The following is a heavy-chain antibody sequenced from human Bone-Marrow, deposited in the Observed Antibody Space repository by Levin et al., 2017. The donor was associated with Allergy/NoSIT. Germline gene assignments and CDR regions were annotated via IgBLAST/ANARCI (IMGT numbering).Heavy chain of an antibody. CDR1: GFSFSSYD. D-gene: IGHD3-9*01. J-gene: IGHJ6*02. Sequence: PGGSLRLSCAASGFSFSSYDMYWVRQAPGKGLEWVSLILYDGSKKHHADTVKGRFTISRDNSKNTLYLQMHSLRAEDTAVYYCAKGGGAPVAILNDYYSTYHYYGMDVWGQGTTVTVSS. CDR2: ILYDGSKK. V-gene: IGHV3-30*18. CDR3: AKGGGAPVAILNDYYSTYHYYGMDV.